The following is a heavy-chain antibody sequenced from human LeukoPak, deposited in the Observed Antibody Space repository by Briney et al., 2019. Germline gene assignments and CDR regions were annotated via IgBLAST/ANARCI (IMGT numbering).Heavy chain of an antibody. CDR3: ARHRPDSDSSSWYGGYYYYYMDV. Sequence: GETLKITCKGSGYSFISYWIGWVRQMPGKGLWWMGIIYPGDYVNRYSPSFQGQVTISADKSISTAYLQWSRLKASDTAMYYCARHRPDSDSSSWYGGYYYYYMDVWGKGTTVTVSS. D-gene: IGHD6-13*01. CDR2: IYPGDYVN. J-gene: IGHJ6*03. V-gene: IGHV5-51*01. CDR1: GYSFISYW.